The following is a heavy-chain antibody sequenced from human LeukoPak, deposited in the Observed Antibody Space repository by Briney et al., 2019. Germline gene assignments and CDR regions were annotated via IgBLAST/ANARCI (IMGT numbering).Heavy chain of an antibody. CDR3: AKVKPPRRYCSSTSCYRRAFDI. V-gene: IGHV3-23*01. D-gene: IGHD2-2*01. Sequence: GGSLRLSCAASGFTFSSYAMSWVRQAPGKGLEWVSAISGSGGSTYYADSVKGRFTISRDNSKNTLYLQMNSLRAEDTAVCYCAKVKPPRRYCSSTSCYRRAFDIWGQGTMVTVSS. CDR1: GFTFSSYA. J-gene: IGHJ3*02. CDR2: ISGSGGST.